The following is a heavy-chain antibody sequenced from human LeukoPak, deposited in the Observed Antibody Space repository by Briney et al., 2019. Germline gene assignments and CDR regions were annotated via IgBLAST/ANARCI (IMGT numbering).Heavy chain of an antibody. CDR1: GGSISSYY. D-gene: IGHD3-22*01. V-gene: IGHV4-59*01. J-gene: IGHJ6*02. Sequence: SEPLSLTCTVSGGSISSYYWSWIRQPPGKGLEWIGYIYYSGSTNYNPSLKSRVTISVDTSKNQFSLKLSSVTAADTAVYYCARVTTRYYYDSSGYYPGRSGMDVWGQGTTVTVSS. CDR2: IYYSGST. CDR3: ARVTTRYYYDSSGYYPGRSGMDV.